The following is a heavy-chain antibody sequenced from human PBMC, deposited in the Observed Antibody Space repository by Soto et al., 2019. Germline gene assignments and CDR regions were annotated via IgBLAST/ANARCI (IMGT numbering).Heavy chain of an antibody. CDR2: MNPIFGTA. CDR3: ARSDEVYYYYGMDV. CDR1: GYTFTSYD. J-gene: IGHJ6*02. V-gene: IGHV1-69*13. Sequence: SVKVSCKASGYTFTSYDINWVRQATGQGLEWMGWMNPIFGTANYAQKFQGRVTITADESTSTAYMELSSLRSEDTAVYYCARSDEVYYYYGMDVWGQGTTVTVSS.